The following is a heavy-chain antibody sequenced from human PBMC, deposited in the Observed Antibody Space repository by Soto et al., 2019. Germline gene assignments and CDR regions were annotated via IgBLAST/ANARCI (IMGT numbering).Heavy chain of an antibody. V-gene: IGHV4-59*12. CDR1: GGSISSYY. CDR3: ANDPGYSLDY. J-gene: IGHJ4*02. D-gene: IGHD5-12*01. CDR2: IYYSGST. Sequence: SETLSLTCTVSGGSISSYYWSWIRQPPGKGLEWIGYIYYSGSTNYNPSLKSRIIISVDASKNQFSLQLNSVTPEDAAVYYCANDPGYSLDYWGQGTQVTVSS.